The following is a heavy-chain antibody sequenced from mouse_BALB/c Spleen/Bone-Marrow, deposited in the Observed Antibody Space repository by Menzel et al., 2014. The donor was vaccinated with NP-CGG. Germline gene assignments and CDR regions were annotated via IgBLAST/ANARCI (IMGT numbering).Heavy chain of an antibody. D-gene: IGHD2-3*01. CDR1: GYIFTAYV. J-gene: IGHJ2*01. CDR3: AREGWLLRFDY. V-gene: IGHV1-14*01. CDR2: FNPYNDDS. Sequence: EVKLMEPGPELVKPGASVKMSRKASGYIFTAYVMHWVKQKPGQGLEWIGFFNPYNDDSNYNEKFKGKATLTSDKSSSTAYMELSSLTSEDSAVYYCAREGWLLRFDYWGQGTTLTVSS.